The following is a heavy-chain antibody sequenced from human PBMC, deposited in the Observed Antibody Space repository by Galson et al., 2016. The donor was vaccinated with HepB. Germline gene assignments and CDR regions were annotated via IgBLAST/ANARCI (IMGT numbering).Heavy chain of an antibody. CDR3: VQGSTAPAV. J-gene: IGHJ6*04. CDR2: ISRSGDST. Sequence: SLRLSCAASGFTFRSYGMTWVRQAPGKGLEVVSSISRSGDSTDYADSVKGRFTISRDNSKNTLSLQMNSLTADDTAIYYCVQGSTAPAVWGRGTTVTVSP. V-gene: IGHV3-23*01. D-gene: IGHD2-2*01. CDR1: GFTFRSYG.